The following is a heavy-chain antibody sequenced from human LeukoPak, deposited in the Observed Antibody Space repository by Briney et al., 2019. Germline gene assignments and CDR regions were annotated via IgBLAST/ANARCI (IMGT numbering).Heavy chain of an antibody. Sequence: EGSLRLSCAASGFTFSSYAMHWVRQAPGKGLEYVSAISTNGGSTYYANSVKGRLTISRDNSKNTLYLQMGSLRAEDMAVYYCARESEYSYGYSGMDVWDQGTTVTVSS. CDR2: ISTNGGST. D-gene: IGHD5-18*01. CDR3: ARESEYSYGYSGMDV. CDR1: GFTFSSYA. V-gene: IGHV3-64*01. J-gene: IGHJ6*02.